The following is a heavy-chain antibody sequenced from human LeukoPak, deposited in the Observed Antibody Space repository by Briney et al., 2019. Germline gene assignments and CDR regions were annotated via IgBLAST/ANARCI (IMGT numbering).Heavy chain of an antibody. V-gene: IGHV3-23*01. CDR1: GFTFSDYA. CDR2: TIASGRDT. CDR3: AKDRYYYGLGYYFDY. D-gene: IGHD3-10*01. Sequence: TGGSLRLSCAASGFTFSDYAMNWVRQAPGKGLEWVSGTIASGRDTYYADSVKGRFTISRDTSKNTLYLQMNSLRAEDTAVYYCAKDRYYYGLGYYFDYWGQGALVTVSS. J-gene: IGHJ4*02.